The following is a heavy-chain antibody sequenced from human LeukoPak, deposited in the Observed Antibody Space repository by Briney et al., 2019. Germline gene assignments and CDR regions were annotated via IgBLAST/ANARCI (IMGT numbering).Heavy chain of an antibody. CDR1: GDPISSYF. V-gene: IGHV4-59*01. CDR3: ARDSHSVDTATPRGFDP. CDR2: FHDSGSA. Sequence: SETLSLTCTVSGDPISSYFWSWIRQPPGKGLEWIGYFHDSGSANYNPSLKSRITMSVDTSKNQFSLKLRSVTAADTAVYYCARDSHSVDTATPRGFDPWGQGTLVTVSS. J-gene: IGHJ5*02. D-gene: IGHD2-15*01.